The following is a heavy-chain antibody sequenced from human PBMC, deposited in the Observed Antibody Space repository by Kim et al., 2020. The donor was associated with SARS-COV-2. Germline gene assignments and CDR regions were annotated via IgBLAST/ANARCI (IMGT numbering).Heavy chain of an antibody. V-gene: IGHV4-59*13. CDR3: ASFSYDEYYFDY. D-gene: IGHD5-12*01. J-gene: IGHJ4*02. Sequence: SETLSLTCTVSGGSISSYYWSWIRQPPGKGLEWIGYIYYSGSTNYNPSLKSRVTISVDTSKNQFSLKLSSVTAADTAVYYCASFSYDEYYFDYWGQGTLVTVSS. CDR2: IYYSGST. CDR1: GGSISSYY.